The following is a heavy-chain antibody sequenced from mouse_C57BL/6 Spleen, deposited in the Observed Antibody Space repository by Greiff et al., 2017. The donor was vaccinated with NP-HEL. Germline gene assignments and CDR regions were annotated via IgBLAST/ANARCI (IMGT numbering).Heavy chain of an antibody. CDR3: AKGSYWYFDV. D-gene: IGHD1-1*01. CDR2: IYPGGGYT. Sequence: VQLQQSGAELVRPGTSVKMSCKASGYTFTNYWIGWAKQRPGHGLEWIGDIYPGGGYTNYNEKFKGKATLTADKSSSTAYMQFSSLTSEDSAIYYCAKGSYWYFDVWGTGTTVTVSS. J-gene: IGHJ1*03. CDR1: GYTFTNYW. V-gene: IGHV1-63*01.